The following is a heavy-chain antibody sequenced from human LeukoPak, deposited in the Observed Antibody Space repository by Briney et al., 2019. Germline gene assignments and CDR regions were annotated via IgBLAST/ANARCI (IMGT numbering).Heavy chain of an antibody. CDR3: ARDIDFDYYYYMDV. CDR2: ISGSGGST. V-gene: IGHV3-23*01. J-gene: IGHJ6*03. D-gene: IGHD1-26*01. CDR1: GFTFSSYA. Sequence: GGSLRLSCAASGFTFSSYAMSWVRQAPGKGLEWVSAISGSGGSTYYADSVKGRFTISRDNSKNTLYLQMNSLRAEDTAVYYCARDIDFDYYYYMDVWGKGTTVTVSS.